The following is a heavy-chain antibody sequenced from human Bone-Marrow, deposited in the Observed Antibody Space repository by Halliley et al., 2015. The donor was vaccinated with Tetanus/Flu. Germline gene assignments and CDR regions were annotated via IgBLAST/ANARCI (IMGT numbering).Heavy chain of an antibody. J-gene: IGHJ4*02. D-gene: IGHD7-27*01. V-gene: IGHV3-74*01. CDR3: ARGTGALGY. Sequence: GLVWVSRLNSDGSSTNYADSVKGRFTISRDNTKDTLYLQMNSLRAEDTAVYYCARGTGALGYWGQGTLVTVSS. CDR2: LNSDGSST.